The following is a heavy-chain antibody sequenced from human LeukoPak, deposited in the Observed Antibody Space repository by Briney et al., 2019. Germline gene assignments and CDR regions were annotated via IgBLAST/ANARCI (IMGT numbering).Heavy chain of an antibody. CDR1: GFTFSIYG. CDR2: IWNDGSNK. CDR3: ARGRLATVVTFDY. J-gene: IGHJ4*02. Sequence: GGSLRLSCAASGFTFSIYGMHWVRQAPGKGLEWVAVIWNDGSNKYYADSVKGRFTISRDNAKNTLYLQMNSLRAEDTAVYYCARGRLATVVTFDYWGQGTLVTVSS. D-gene: IGHD4-23*01. V-gene: IGHV3-33*01.